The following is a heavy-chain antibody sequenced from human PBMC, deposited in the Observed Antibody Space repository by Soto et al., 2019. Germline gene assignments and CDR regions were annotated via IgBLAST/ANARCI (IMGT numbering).Heavy chain of an antibody. CDR1: GGSVSNKTYY. Sequence: KPSETLSLTCSVSGGSVSNKTYYWSWIRQPPGKRLEWIGYVYYSGTTNYNPSLKSRVTISVDLSKNQFSLRLSSVTTADTALYYCAKGWDVKYFDYWGRGTLVTVSS. J-gene: IGHJ4*02. D-gene: IGHD1-26*01. V-gene: IGHV4-61*01. CDR2: VYYSGTT. CDR3: AKGWDVKYFDY.